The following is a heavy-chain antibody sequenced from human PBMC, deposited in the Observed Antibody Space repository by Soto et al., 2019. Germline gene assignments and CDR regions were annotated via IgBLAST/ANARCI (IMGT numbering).Heavy chain of an antibody. Sequence: SAAQSLTCAVSGGSISGSNGWRVVRQRPGKGLEWIGEIYHSGSTNYNPSLKSRVAISVDKSKNQFSLKLSSVTAADTAVYYCARDRRITGTTGFDYWGQGTLVTVSS. CDR3: ARDRRITGTTGFDY. CDR2: IYHSGST. D-gene: IGHD1-20*01. J-gene: IGHJ4*02. CDR1: GGSISGSNG. V-gene: IGHV4-4*02.